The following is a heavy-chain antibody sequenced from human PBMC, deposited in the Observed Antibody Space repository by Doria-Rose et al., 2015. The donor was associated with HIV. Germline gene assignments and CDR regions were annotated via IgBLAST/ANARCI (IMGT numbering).Heavy chain of an antibody. CDR2: IYSSGST. CDR3: ARFRPSRGIYYSLDV. J-gene: IGHJ6*03. D-gene: IGHD3-10*01. Sequence: GKGLEWIGYIYSSGSTHYNSSLKSRVTISIDTSKNQFSPKLSSVTAADTAVYYCARFRPSRGIYYSLDVWGKGTTVTVSS. V-gene: IGHV4-4*09.